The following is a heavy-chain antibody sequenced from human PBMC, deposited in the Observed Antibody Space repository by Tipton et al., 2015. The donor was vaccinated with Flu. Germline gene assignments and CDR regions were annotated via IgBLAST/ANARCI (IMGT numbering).Heavy chain of an antibody. CDR1: GGSISSYY. CDR2: IYYSGST. CDR3: ARERGSGYVDY. V-gene: IGHV4-59*01. D-gene: IGHD2-15*01. J-gene: IGHJ4*02. Sequence: TLSLTCTVSGGSISSYYWSWIRQPPGKGLEWIGYIYYSGSTNYNPSLKSRVTITVDTSKNQFSLKLSSVTAADTAVYYCARERGSGYVDYWGQGTLGTVSS.